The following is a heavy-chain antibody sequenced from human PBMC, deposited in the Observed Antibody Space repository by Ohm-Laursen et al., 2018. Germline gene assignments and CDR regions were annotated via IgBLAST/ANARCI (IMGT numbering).Heavy chain of an antibody. Sequence: ASVKVSCKASGYTFTDYYMHWVRQAPGQGLEWMGWINPKRGGPKYAQKFHGRLTMTRDTSISTAYMELNRLTSDDTAVYYCASQIYNDYSSFDYWGQRTLVTVSS. D-gene: IGHD2-15*01. CDR1: GYTFTDYY. J-gene: IGHJ4*02. V-gene: IGHV1-2*02. CDR3: ASQIYNDYSSFDY. CDR2: INPKRGGP.